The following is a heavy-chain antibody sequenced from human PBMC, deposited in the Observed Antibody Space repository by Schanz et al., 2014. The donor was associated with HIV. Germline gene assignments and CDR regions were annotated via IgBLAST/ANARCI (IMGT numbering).Heavy chain of an antibody. J-gene: IGHJ6*02. V-gene: IGHV3-7*01. Sequence: EVQLLESGGGLVLSGGPLRLSCAASGFTFSSYWMSWVRQAPGKGLEWVANIKQDGSEKYYVDSVKGRFTISRDNAKNSLYLQMNSLRAEDTAVYYCATLPTYYGMDVWGQGTTVTVSS. D-gene: IGHD2-21*02. CDR1: GFTFSSYW. CDR2: IKQDGSEK. CDR3: ATLPTYYGMDV.